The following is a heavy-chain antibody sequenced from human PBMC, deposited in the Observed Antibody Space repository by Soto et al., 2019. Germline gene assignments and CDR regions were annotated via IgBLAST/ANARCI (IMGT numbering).Heavy chain of an antibody. CDR1: GDTFSTYT. CDR3: ARGVFVLVPTTVNSTFSTYARDV. V-gene: IGHV1-69*12. D-gene: IGHD2-2*01. Sequence: QVQLVQSGAEVKKPGSSVKVSCKASGDTFSTYTITWMRQAPGQGLEWMGGIIPRSATSNYAQKFQGRVTITADESPNNPYMKLTSLSSKDTAFYYLARGVFVLVPTTVNSTFSTYARDVGGKGTTATFS. J-gene: IGHJ6*03. CDR2: IIPRSATS.